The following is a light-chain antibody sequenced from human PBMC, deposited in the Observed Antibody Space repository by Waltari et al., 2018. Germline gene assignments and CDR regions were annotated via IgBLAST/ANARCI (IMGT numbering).Light chain of an antibody. Sequence: SYVLTQPPSVSVAPGQTATITCGGTNIGRYSVIWYQQKPGQAPVMVLYDDIDRPSGIPERFSGSSSRNTATVTISRVEAGDEADYYCQVWDRSSDQVVFGGGTKLTVL. J-gene: IGLJ2*01. CDR3: QVWDRSSDQVV. V-gene: IGLV3-21*02. CDR2: DDI. CDR1: NIGRYS.